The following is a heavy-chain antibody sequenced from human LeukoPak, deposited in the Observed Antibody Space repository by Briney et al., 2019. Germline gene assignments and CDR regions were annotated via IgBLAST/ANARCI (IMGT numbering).Heavy chain of an antibody. CDR3: ARALRGPPDY. Sequence: PSETLSLTCAVYGGSFSGYYWSWIRQPPGKGLEWIGEINHSGSTNYNPSLKSRVTISVDTSKNQFSLKLSSVTAADTAVYYCARALRGPPDYWGQGTLVTVSS. D-gene: IGHD4-17*01. CDR1: GGSFSGYY. CDR2: INHSGST. V-gene: IGHV4-34*01. J-gene: IGHJ4*02.